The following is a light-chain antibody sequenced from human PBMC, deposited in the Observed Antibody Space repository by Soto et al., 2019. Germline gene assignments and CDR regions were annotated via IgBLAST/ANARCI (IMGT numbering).Light chain of an antibody. V-gene: IGKV3-20*01. Sequence: EIVLTQSPGTLSLSPGERATLSCRASQSVSSSYLAWYQQKPGQAPRLLIYGASSRATGIPDRFSGSVSGTDFTVTISRVETEEFARYYCQQYGSKRGMVGQGTKVEIK. CDR3: QQYGSKRGM. CDR1: QSVSSSY. CDR2: GAS. J-gene: IGKJ1*01.